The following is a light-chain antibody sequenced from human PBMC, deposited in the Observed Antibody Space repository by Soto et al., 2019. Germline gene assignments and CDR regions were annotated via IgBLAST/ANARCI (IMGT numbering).Light chain of an antibody. CDR1: QSVSIY. CDR3: QKSTGWPRT. J-gene: IGKJ1*01. V-gene: IGKV3-11*01. CDR2: DAS. Sequence: EIVFTQSPATLSLSPGERATLSCRASQSVSIYLAWYQQKPGQAPRLLIYDASSRAPGIPTRFSGSGSGTDFTLAISSLEPEDFEVYYCQKSTGWPRTLAQGTKVDI.